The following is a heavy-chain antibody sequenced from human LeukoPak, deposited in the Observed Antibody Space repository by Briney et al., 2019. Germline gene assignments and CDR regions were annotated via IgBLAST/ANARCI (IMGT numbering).Heavy chain of an antibody. CDR1: GFTFSNYG. CDR2: IWYDGSNK. Sequence: PGRSLRLSCAASGFTFSNYGMHWVRQAPGKGLEWVAVIWYDGSNKYYADSVKGRFTISRDNAKNSLYLQMNSLRAEDTAVYYCASEDYGGDYWGQGTLVTVSS. V-gene: IGHV3-33*01. CDR3: ASEDYGGDY. J-gene: IGHJ4*02. D-gene: IGHD4-17*01.